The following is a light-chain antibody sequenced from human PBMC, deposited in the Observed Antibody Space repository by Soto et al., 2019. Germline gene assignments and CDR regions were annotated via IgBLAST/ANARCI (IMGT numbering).Light chain of an antibody. CDR2: SNN. CDR1: SSNIGGNA. CDR3: AAWDDSLNAPYV. Sequence: VLTQPPSASGTPGQRVTISCSGSSSNIGGNAVNWYQQLPGTAPKLLIYSNNQRPSGVPDRFSGSKSGTSASLAISGLQSEDAADYYCAAWDDSLNAPYVFGTGTKVTVL. V-gene: IGLV1-44*01. J-gene: IGLJ1*01.